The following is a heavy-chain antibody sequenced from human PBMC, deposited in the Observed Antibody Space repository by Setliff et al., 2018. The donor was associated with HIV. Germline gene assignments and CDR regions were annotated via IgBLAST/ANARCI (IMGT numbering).Heavy chain of an antibody. CDR3: ARGQFRLRPDSLDL. D-gene: IGHD2-21*01. V-gene: IGHV3-33*01. CDR1: GFTFSVYG. J-gene: IGHJ3*01. Sequence: PGGSMRLSCEGSGFTFSVYGIHWVRQAPGKGLEWVAVIWHDGGKKYYADSLKGRFTISRDDSKNTLYLQMNSLRAEDTALYYCARGQFRLRPDSLDLWGQGTLVTVSS. CDR2: IWHDGGKK.